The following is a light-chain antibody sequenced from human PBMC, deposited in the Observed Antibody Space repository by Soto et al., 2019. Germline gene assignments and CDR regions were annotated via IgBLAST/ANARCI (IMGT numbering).Light chain of an antibody. J-gene: IGKJ1*01. CDR1: QSVSSN. CDR3: HQRQRWPRT. V-gene: IGKV3-15*01. Sequence: EIVMTQSPATLSVSPGERATLSCRASQSVSSNLAWYQQKLGQAPRLLIYAASTRATGIPARFSGSGSGTDFTLTITRLEPEDFAFYYCHQRQRWPRTFGQGTK. CDR2: AAS.